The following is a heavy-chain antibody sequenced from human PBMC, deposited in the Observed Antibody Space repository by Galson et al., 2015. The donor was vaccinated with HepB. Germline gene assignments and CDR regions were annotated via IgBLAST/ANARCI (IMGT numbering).Heavy chain of an antibody. Sequence: QSGAEVKKPGESLRISCKGSGYSFTSYWINWVRQMPGKGLEWMGTIAPTDSYTKYSPSFQGHVTISVDKSISTAYLQWSSLKASDTAMYYCARHREQWLIQDWYFDLWGRGTRVTVSS. CDR3: ARHREQWLIQDWYFDL. CDR2: IAPTDSYT. D-gene: IGHD6-19*01. J-gene: IGHJ2*01. V-gene: IGHV5-10-1*01. CDR1: GYSFTSYW.